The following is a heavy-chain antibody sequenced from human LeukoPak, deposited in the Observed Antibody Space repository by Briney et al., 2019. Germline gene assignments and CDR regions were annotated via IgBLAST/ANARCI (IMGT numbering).Heavy chain of an antibody. CDR2: IYSGGST. CDR3: ARDSPRFLEWLSYYYYMDV. J-gene: IGHJ6*03. CDR1: GFTVSSNY. Sequence: GGSLRLSCAASGFTVSSNYMSWVRQAPGKGLEWVSVIYSGGSTYYADSVKGRFTISRDNAKNSLYLQMNSLRAEDTAVYYCARDSPRFLEWLSYYYYMDVWGKGTTVTVSS. D-gene: IGHD3-3*01. V-gene: IGHV3-66*01.